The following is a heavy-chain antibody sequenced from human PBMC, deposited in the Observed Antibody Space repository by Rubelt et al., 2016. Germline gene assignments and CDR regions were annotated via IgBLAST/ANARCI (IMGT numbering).Heavy chain of an antibody. V-gene: IGHV3-74*01. J-gene: IGHJ5*02. Sequence: EVQLVESGGGLVQPGGSLRLSCAASGFTFSSYWMHWVRQAPGKGLVWVSRIKSDGSSTSYADSVKGRFTISRDNAKNTLCLQMNSMRAEDTAIYYCAQDGPSLHTYAVNPNAWGQGTLVTVSS. CDR1: GFTFSSYW. CDR3: AQDGPSLHTYAVNPNA. D-gene: IGHD5-24*01. CDR2: IKSDGSST.